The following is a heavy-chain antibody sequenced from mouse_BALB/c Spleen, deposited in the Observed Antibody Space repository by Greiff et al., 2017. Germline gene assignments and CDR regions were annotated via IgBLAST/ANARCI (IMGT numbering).Heavy chain of an antibody. V-gene: IGHV1-15*01. Sequence: QVQLQQSGAELVRPGASVTLSCKASGYTFTDYEMHWVKQTPVHGLEWIGAIDPETGGTAYNQKFKGKATLTADKSSSTAYMELRSLTSEDSAVYYCTYGSRFAYWGQGTLVTVSA. CDR3: TYGSRFAY. D-gene: IGHD1-1*01. CDR2: IDPETGGT. J-gene: IGHJ3*01. CDR1: GYTFTDYE.